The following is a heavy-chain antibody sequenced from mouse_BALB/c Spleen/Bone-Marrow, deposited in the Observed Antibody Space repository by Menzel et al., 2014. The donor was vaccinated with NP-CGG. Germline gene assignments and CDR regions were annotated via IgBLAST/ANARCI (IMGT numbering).Heavy chain of an antibody. D-gene: IGHD5-1*01. CDR1: GYGFTSYW. V-gene: IGHV1-5*01. J-gene: IGHJ2*01. CDR3: TVSLTLYYFGY. CDR2: IYPGNINT. Sequence: VHLQQSGTVLARPGASVKMSCKASGYGFTSYWMHWVKQRPGQGLEWIGAIYPGNINTSYNQKFKGKAKLTAVTSASTAYMELSSLTNEDSAVYYCTVSLTLYYFGYWGQGTTLTVSS.